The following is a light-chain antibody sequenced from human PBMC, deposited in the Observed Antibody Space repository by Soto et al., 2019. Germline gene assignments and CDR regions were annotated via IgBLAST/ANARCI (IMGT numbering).Light chain of an antibody. CDR1: QGISSY. CDR3: QQYYSYSCT. V-gene: IGKV1-8*01. Sequence: ALRMAQSPSSLSASTGNKVTITCRASQGISSYFDCYQRKPGKAPKLMIYAASALKSGVPSRFRVSGSGADFTLIICCLQSEDFATYYCQQYYSYSCTFGQGT. CDR2: AAS. J-gene: IGKJ1*01.